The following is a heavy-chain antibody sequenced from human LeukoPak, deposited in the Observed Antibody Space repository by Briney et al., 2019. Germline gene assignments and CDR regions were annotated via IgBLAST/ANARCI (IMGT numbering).Heavy chain of an antibody. J-gene: IGHJ4*02. CDR3: ASLWELLGS. CDR2: ISIDGKTI. Sequence: PGGSLRLSCAASGFTFSNYEMDWVRQAPGKGLEWASYISIDGKTIHYADSVKGRFTISRGNAKNSVYLQMNSLRVEDTAVYYCASLWELLGSWGQGTLVTVSS. CDR1: GFTFSNYE. V-gene: IGHV3-48*03. D-gene: IGHD1-26*01.